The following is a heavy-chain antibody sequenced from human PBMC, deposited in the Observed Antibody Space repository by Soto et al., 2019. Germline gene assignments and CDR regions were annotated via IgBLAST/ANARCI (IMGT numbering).Heavy chain of an antibody. CDR1: GGSISSGGYS. CDR2: IYHSGST. D-gene: IGHD3-22*01. J-gene: IGHJ5*02. V-gene: IGHV4-30-2*05. CDR3: ASQYYYDSSGYYPPPVWFDP. Sequence: SETLSLTCAVSGGSISSGGYSWRWIRQPPGKGLEWIGYIYHSGSTYYNPSLKSRVTISVDTSKNQFSLKLSSVTAADTAVYYCASQYYYDSSGYYPPPVWFDPWGQGTLVTVSS.